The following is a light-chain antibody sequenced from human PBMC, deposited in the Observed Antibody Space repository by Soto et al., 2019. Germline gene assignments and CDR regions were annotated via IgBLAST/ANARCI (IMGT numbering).Light chain of an antibody. V-gene: IGKV1-27*01. CDR1: QGISDY. CDR2: AAS. Sequence: DFQMTQSPSSLSASVGDRVIITCRASQGISDYLAWYQQKPGKVPKLLISAASTLQSGVPSRFRGSGSGTDFTLTISSLQPEDVATYYCQRYNSAPYTFGQGTKLEIK. CDR3: QRYNSAPYT. J-gene: IGKJ2*01.